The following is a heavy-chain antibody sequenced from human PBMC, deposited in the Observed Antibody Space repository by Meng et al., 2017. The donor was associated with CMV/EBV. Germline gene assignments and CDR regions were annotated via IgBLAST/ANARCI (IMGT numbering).Heavy chain of an antibody. J-gene: IGHJ6*02. CDR1: GYTFTGYY. CDR2: INPNSGDT. CDR3: ARDLGIVVVPADYYYGMDV. Sequence: ASVKVSCKASGYTFTGYYMHWVRQAPGQGLEWMGWINPNSGDTNYAQKFQGRVTMTRDTSISTAYMELSRLRSDDTAVYYCARDLGIVVVPADYYYGMDVWGQGTTVTVSS. D-gene: IGHD2-2*01. V-gene: IGHV1-2*02.